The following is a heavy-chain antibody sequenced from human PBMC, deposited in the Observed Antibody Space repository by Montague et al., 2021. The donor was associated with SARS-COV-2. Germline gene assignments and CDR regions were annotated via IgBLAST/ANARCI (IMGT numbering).Heavy chain of an antibody. V-gene: IGHV4-31*03. CDR1: GGSISSGSYY. J-gene: IGHJ4*02. CDR2: IYYSGSS. Sequence: TLSLTCTVSGGSISSGSYYWSWIRQHPGKGLEWIGYIYYSGSSYYNPSLKSRVTISVDTSKNQFSLRLSSVTAADTAVYYCARARTSLIVVVNELDYWGQGTLVTVSS. CDR3: ARARTSLIVVVNELDY. D-gene: IGHD2-21*01.